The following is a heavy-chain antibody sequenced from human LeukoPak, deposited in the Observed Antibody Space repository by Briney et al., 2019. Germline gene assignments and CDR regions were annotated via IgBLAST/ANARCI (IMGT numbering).Heavy chain of an antibody. CDR1: GGSLSGYY. Sequence: PSETLSLTCAVYGGSLSGYYWSWIRQPPGKGLEWIGEINHSGSTNYNPSLKSRVTISVDTSKNQFSLKLSSVTAADTAVYYCARGGRWFDPWGQGTLVTVSS. V-gene: IGHV4-34*01. J-gene: IGHJ5*02. CDR2: INHSGST. CDR3: ARGGRWFDP.